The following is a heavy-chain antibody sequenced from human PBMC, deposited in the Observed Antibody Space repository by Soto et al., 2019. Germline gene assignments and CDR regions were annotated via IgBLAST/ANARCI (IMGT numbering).Heavy chain of an antibody. CDR1: GFTFSSYW. D-gene: IGHD2-8*01. J-gene: IGHJ6*02. CDR2: MNEDGGTT. V-gene: IGHV3-74*01. CDR3: AKAQMVYATSGYYYYGMDV. Sequence: GGSLRLSCAASGFTFSSYWMHWVRQAPGKGLVWVSRMNEDGGTTDYADSVKGRFTISRDNSKNTLYLQMNSLRAEDTAVYYCAKAQMVYATSGYYYYGMDVWGQGTTVTVSS.